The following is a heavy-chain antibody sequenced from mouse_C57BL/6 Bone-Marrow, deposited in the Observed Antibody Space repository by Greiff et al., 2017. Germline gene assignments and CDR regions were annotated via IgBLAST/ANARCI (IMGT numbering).Heavy chain of an antibody. D-gene: IGHD2-4*01. CDR1: GFTFSSYG. CDR2: ISSGGSYT. CDR3: ASQGYDYDYAMDY. Sequence: EVKLVESGGDLVKPGGSLTLSCAASGFTFSSYGMSWVRQTPDKRLEWVATISSGGSYTYSPDSVKGRFTISRDNAKNTLCQQMINLKSENTAMYYSASQGYDYDYAMDYWGQGTSVTVAS. V-gene: IGHV5-6*01. J-gene: IGHJ4*01.